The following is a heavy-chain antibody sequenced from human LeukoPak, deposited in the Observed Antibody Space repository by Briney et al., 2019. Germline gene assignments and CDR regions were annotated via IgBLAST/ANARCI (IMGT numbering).Heavy chain of an antibody. J-gene: IGHJ4*02. V-gene: IGHV1-8*03. CDR3: ARSYSSGWQYFDY. CDR1: GYTFTSYD. D-gene: IGHD6-19*01. CDR2: MNPNSGNT. Sequence: ASVKVSCKASGYTFTSYDINWVRQATGQGLEWMGWMNPNSGNTGYAQKFQGRVTITRNTSISTAYMELSSLRSEDTAVYYCARSYSSGWQYFDYWGQGALVTVSS.